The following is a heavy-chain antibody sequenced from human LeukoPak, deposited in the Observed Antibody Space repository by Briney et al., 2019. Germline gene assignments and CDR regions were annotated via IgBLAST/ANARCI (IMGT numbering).Heavy chain of an antibody. CDR3: ARWSHKRSGSSSSDY. CDR2: ISGSGGST. V-gene: IGHV3-23*01. J-gene: IGHJ4*02. Sequence: PGGSLRLSCAASGFTFSSYAMSWVRQAPGKGLEWVSAISGSGGSTYYADSVKGRFTISRDNSKNTLYLQMNSLRAEDTAVYYCARWSHKRSGSSSSDYWGQGTLVTVSS. D-gene: IGHD6-19*01. CDR1: GFTFSSYA.